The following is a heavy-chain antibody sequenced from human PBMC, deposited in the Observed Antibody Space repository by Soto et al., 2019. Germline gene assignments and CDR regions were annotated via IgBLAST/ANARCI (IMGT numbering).Heavy chain of an antibody. D-gene: IGHD2-21*02. CDR2: ISYDGSNK. CDR3: AREVIVVVTAPAFDI. Sequence: QVQLVESGGGVVQPGRSLRLSCAASGFTFSSYAMHWVRQAPGKGLEWVAVISYDGSNKYYADSVKGRFTISRDNSKNTRYLQMTSLRAVDTAVYYCAREVIVVVTAPAFDIWGQGTMVTVSS. J-gene: IGHJ3*02. V-gene: IGHV3-30-3*01. CDR1: GFTFSSYA.